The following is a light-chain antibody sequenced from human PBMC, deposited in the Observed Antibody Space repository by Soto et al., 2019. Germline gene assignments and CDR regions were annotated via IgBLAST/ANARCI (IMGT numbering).Light chain of an antibody. CDR1: QSMSSW. V-gene: IGKV1-5*03. J-gene: IGKJ2*01. Sequence: DIQMTQSPSTLSASVGDRVTITCRASQSMSSWLAWYQQKPGKVPKLLIYKASSLESGVPSRFSGSGSGTEFTLTISSLQPDDFATYYCQQYNSYPYTFGQGTKLEIK. CDR3: QQYNSYPYT. CDR2: KAS.